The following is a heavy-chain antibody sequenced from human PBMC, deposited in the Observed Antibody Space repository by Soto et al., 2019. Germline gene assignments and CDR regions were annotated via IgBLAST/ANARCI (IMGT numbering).Heavy chain of an antibody. V-gene: IGHV4-30-4*01. CDR2: IYYSGST. CDR3: ARVRRKPIFGVFIIPYYFDY. CDR1: GGSISSGDYY. Sequence: SETLSLTCTVSGGSISSGDYYWSWIRQPPGKGLEWIGYIYYSGSTYYNPSLKSRVTISVDTSENQFSLKLSSVTAADTAVYYCARVRRKPIFGVFIIPYYFDYWGQGTLVTVSS. D-gene: IGHD3-3*01. J-gene: IGHJ4*02.